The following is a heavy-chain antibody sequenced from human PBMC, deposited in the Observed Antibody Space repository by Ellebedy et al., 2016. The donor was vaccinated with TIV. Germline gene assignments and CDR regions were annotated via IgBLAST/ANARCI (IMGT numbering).Heavy chain of an antibody. V-gene: IGHV2-5*02. CDR3: ARIGTVTTVFHKGGDYYGMDV. D-gene: IGHD4-11*01. CDR1: GFSLNSSGVG. J-gene: IGHJ6*02. CDR2: IYWDDDK. Sequence: SGPTLVKPTQTLTLTCSFSGFSLNSSGVGVGWIRQPPGKALEWLALIYWDDDKRYSPSLKSRLTITKDTSKSQVVLTMTNMDPVDTATYYCARIGTVTTVFHKGGDYYGMDVWGQGTTVTVSS.